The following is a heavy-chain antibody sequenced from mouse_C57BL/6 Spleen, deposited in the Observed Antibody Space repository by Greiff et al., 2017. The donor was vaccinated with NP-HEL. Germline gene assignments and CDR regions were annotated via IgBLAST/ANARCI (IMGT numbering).Heavy chain of an antibody. CDR2: IYPSDSET. Sequence: QVQLQQPGAELVRPGSSVKLSCKASGYTFTSYWMDWVKQRPGQGLEWIGNIYPSDSETHYNQKFKDKATLTVDKSSSKAYMQLSSLTSEDSAVYYCASTLDGSSYFDYWGQGTTLTVSS. CDR3: ASTLDGSSYFDY. J-gene: IGHJ2*01. CDR1: GYTFTSYW. V-gene: IGHV1-61*01. D-gene: IGHD1-1*01.